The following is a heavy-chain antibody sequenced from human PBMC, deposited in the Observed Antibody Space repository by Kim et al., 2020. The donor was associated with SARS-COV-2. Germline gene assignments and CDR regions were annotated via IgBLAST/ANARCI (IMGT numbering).Heavy chain of an antibody. D-gene: IGHD1-7*01. CDR1: GFTFSSYE. V-gene: IGHV3-48*03. J-gene: IGHJ6*02. Sequence: GGSLRLSCAASGFTFSSYEMNWVRQAPGKGLEWVSYISSSGSTIYYADSVKGRFTISRDNAKNSLYLQMNSLRAEDTAVYYCARDVTGTIGYPNPPYYYYYGMDVWGQGTTVTVSS. CDR2: ISSSGSTI. CDR3: ARDVTGTIGYPNPPYYYYYGMDV.